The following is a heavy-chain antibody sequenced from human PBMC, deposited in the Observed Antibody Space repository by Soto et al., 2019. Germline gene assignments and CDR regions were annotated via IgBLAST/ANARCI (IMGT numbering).Heavy chain of an antibody. CDR1: GYTFTSYD. Sequence: ASVKVSCKASGYTFTSYDINWVRQATGQGLEWMGWMNPNSGNTGYAQKFQGRVTMTRNTSISTAYMELSSLRSEDTAAYYCARGLQIYDAFDIWGQGTMVTVSS. J-gene: IGHJ3*02. CDR3: ARGLQIYDAFDI. V-gene: IGHV1-8*01. CDR2: MNPNSGNT.